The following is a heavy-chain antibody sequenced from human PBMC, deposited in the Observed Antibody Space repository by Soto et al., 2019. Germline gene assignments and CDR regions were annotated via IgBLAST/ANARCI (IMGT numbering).Heavy chain of an antibody. CDR1: GYTFTVYY. J-gene: IGHJ3*02. V-gene: IGHV1-2*02. CDR2: ISPNSGGT. CDR3: ARQRKGAAAGPVDAFDI. Sequence: SVKVSCKASGYTFTVYYMHWVRQAPGQGLEWMGWISPNSGGTFAAQKFQGRVTMTRDTSVNMAYMELTSLKSDDTAVYYCARQRKGAAAGPVDAFDIWG. D-gene: IGHD6-13*01.